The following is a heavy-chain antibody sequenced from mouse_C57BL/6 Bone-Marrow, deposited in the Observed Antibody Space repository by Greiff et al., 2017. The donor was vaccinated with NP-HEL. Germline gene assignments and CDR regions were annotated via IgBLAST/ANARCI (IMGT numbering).Heavy chain of an antibody. Sequence: EVQLMESGGGLVKPGGSLKLSCAASGFTFSDYGMHWVRQAPGKGLEWVAYISSGSSTIYYADTVKGRFTFSIDNAKNTLFLQMTSLRSEDTAMYYCARPSFPYAMDYWGQGTSVTVSS. J-gene: IGHJ4*01. CDR1: GFTFSDYG. V-gene: IGHV5-17*01. CDR2: ISSGSSTI. CDR3: ARPSFPYAMDY.